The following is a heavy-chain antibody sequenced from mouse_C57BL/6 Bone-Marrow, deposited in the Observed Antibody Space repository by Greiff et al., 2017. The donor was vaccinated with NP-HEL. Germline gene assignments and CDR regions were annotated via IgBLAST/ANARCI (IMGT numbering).Heavy chain of an antibody. CDR1: GYAFTNYL. CDR2: INPGSGGT. CDR3: ARTGTCYYAMDY. Sequence: QVQLQQSGAELVRPGTSVKVSCKASGYAFTNYLIEWVKQRPGQGLEWIGVINPGSGGTNYNEKFKGKATLTADKSSSTAYMQLSSLTSEDSAVYFCARTGTCYYAMDYWGQGTSVTVSS. J-gene: IGHJ4*01. D-gene: IGHD4-1*01. V-gene: IGHV1-54*01.